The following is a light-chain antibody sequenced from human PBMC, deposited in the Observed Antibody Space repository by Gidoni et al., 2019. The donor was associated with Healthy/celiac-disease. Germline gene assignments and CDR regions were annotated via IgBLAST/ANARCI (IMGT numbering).Light chain of an antibody. CDR2: DAS. J-gene: IGKJ1*01. CDR1: QSVSSY. V-gene: IGKV3-11*01. Sequence: EIVLTQSPATLSLSPGERATLPCRASQSVSSYLAWYQQNPGQAPRRLIYDASNRATGLPARFSGSGSGTDFTLTISSLEPEDFAVYYCQQRSNWPWTFGQGTKVEIK. CDR3: QQRSNWPWT.